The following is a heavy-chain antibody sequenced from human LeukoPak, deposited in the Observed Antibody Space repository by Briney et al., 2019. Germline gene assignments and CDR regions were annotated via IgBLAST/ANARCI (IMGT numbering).Heavy chain of an antibody. Sequence: GSLRLSCAASGFTFSNSWMYWVRQAPGKGLVWVSRINSDGRTTQYADSVKGRFTISRDNGKNTLYLQMNSLRVEDTAVYYCARGPDHGGSYYHDWGQGTLVIVSS. D-gene: IGHD1-26*01. CDR1: GFTFSNSW. CDR2: INSDGRTT. V-gene: IGHV3-74*03. CDR3: ARGPDHGGSYYHD. J-gene: IGHJ4*02.